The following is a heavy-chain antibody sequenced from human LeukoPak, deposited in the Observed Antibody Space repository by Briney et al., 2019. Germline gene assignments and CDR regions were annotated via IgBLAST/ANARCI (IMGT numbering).Heavy chain of an antibody. Sequence: GGSLRLSCAASGFTFSSYAMSWVRQAPGKGLEWVSAISGSGGSTYYADSVKGRFTISRDNSKNTLYLQMNSLRAEDTAVYYCAGYYYDSSGYHYWGQGTLVTVSS. CDR3: AGYYYDSSGYHY. CDR2: ISGSGGST. J-gene: IGHJ4*02. D-gene: IGHD3-22*01. CDR1: GFTFSSYA. V-gene: IGHV3-23*01.